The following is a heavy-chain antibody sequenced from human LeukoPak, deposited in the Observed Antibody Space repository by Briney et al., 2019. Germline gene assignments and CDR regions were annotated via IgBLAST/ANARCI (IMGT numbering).Heavy chain of an antibody. CDR1: VYXFTNFY. V-gene: IGHV1-2*02. CDR3: ARRPINCIIANCYVDY. J-gene: IGHJ4*02. CDR2: MNPNSGDT. Sequence: ASVKVSCKASVYXFTNFYIHWVRQAPXXGXXWMGWMNPNSGDTSYAREFQDRVTMTRDTSLNTAYMELSRLRSDDTAVYFCARRPINCIIANCYVDYWGQGTLVTVSS. D-gene: IGHD3-3*02.